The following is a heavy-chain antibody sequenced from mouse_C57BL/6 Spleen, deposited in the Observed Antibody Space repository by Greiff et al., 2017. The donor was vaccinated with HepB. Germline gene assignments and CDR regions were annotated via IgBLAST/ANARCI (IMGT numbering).Heavy chain of an antibody. Sequence: VQLVESGPGLVQPSQCLSITCTVSGFSLTSYGVHWVRQSPGKGLEWLGVICSGGSTDYNAAFISRLSISKDNSKSQVFFKMNSLQADDTAIYYCDRNDDVEFYAMDYWGQGTSVTVSS. CDR2: ICSGGST. CDR1: GFSLTSYG. J-gene: IGHJ4*01. V-gene: IGHV2-2*01. CDR3: DRNDDVEFYAMDY. D-gene: IGHD2-12*01.